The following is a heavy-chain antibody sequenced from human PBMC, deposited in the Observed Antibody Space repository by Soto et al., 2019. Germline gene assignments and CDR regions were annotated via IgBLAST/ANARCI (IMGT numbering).Heavy chain of an antibody. CDR2: INTDGSNS. Sequence: GGSLRLSCAASGFTFSSYWMHWVRKSPEKGLVWVSHINTDGSNSNYADSVKGRFTISRDNAKNTLYLQMDGLEAEDTALYYCARAAYSSSWYADFWGQGTLVTVSS. V-gene: IGHV3-74*01. CDR1: GFTFSSYW. CDR3: ARAAYSSSWYADF. D-gene: IGHD6-13*01. J-gene: IGHJ4*02.